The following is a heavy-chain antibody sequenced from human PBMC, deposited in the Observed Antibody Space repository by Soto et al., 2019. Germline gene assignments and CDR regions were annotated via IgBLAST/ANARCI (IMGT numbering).Heavy chain of an antibody. CDR3: ARDEVGATPDYYYYYGMDV. J-gene: IGHJ6*02. Sequence: ASVKVSCKASGYTFTSYGISLVRQAPGQGLEWMGWISAYNGNTNYAQKLQGRVTMTTDTSTSTAYMELRSLRSDDTAVYYCARDEVGATPDYYYYYGMDVWVQGTTVTVSS. CDR1: GYTFTSYG. V-gene: IGHV1-18*01. CDR2: ISAYNGNT. D-gene: IGHD1-26*01.